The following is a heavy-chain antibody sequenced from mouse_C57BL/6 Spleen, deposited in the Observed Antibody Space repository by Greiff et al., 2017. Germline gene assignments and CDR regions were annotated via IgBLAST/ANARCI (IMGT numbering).Heavy chain of an antibody. CDR3: ASEDY. CDR2: IDPSDSYT. Sequence: VQLQQPGAELVMPGASVKLSCKASGYTFTSYWMHWVKQRPGQGLEWIGEIDPSDSYTNYNQKFKGKSPLTVDKSYSTAYMQLSSLTSEDSAVYYCASEDYWGQGTSVTVSS. V-gene: IGHV1-69*01. CDR1: GYTFTSYW. J-gene: IGHJ4*01.